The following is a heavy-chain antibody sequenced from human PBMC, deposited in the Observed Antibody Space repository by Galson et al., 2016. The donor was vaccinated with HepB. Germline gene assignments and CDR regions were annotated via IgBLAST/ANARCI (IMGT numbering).Heavy chain of an antibody. J-gene: IGHJ6*02. CDR1: GFTVSSNY. CDR2: IYVGDRT. V-gene: IGHV3-53*01. CDR3: ARALGLLYYLGMDV. Sequence: SLRLSCAASGFTVSSNYMNWVRQAPGKGLEWVSIIYVGDRTYYADSVKGRFTISRDNSKNTLYLEMNSLRAEDTAVYYCARALGLLYYLGMDVWGQGTTVTVSS. D-gene: IGHD3-16*01.